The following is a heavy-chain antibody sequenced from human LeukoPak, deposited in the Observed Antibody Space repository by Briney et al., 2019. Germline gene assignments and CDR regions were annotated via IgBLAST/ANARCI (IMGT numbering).Heavy chain of an antibody. D-gene: IGHD2-2*01. J-gene: IGHJ6*02. CDR3: AREEDCSSTSCYNYYYYGWTS. CDR2: ISSSSSYI. Sequence: PGGSLRLSCAASGFTFSSYSMNWVRQAPGKGLEWVSSISSSSSYIYYADSVKGRFTISRDNAKNSLYLQMNSLRAEDTAVYYCAREEDCSSTSCYNYYYYGWTSGAKGPRSPSP. V-gene: IGHV3-21*01. CDR1: GFTFSSYS.